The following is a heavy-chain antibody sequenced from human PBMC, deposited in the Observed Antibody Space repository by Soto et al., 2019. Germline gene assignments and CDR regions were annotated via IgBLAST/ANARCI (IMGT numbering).Heavy chain of an antibody. J-gene: IGHJ4*02. D-gene: IGHD2-15*01. V-gene: IGHV4-39*01. CDR1: GGSIYRSGYY. CDR2: IDYNGVT. CDR3: GKVLVGATGHTDSDS. Sequence: ETLSLTCTVSGGSIYRSGYYLGWIRQPPGRGLEWIGNIDYNGVTYSNPSLKSRVTISRDTSKNQFSLKLTSVTAADTALYYCGKVLVGATGHTDSDSWGPGTLVTVSS.